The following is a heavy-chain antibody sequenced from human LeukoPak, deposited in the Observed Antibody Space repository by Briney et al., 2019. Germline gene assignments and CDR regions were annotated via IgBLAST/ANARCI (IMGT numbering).Heavy chain of an antibody. CDR3: ARGGSYYDFWSGYYTEYFDY. CDR1: GYTFSSYG. J-gene: IGHJ4*02. D-gene: IGHD3-3*01. V-gene: IGHV1-18*01. CDR2: ISAYNGNT. Sequence: ASVKVSCKASGYTFSSYGISWVRQAPVQGLEWMGWISAYNGNTNYAQKLQGRVTMTTDTSTSTAYMELRSLRSDDTAVYYCARGGSYYDFWSGYYTEYFDYWGQGTLVTVSS.